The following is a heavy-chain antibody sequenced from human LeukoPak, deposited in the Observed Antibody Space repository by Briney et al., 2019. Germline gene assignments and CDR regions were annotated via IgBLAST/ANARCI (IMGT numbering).Heavy chain of an antibody. CDR1: GFTFSSYA. D-gene: IGHD3-10*01. Sequence: GGSLRLSCAASGFTFSSYAMSWVRQAPGKGLEWVSVVSGSGGSTYYADSVKGRFTISRDNSKNTLYLQMNSLRAEDTAVYYCARDRRARITMVRGVVAYYGMDVWGQGTTVTVSS. J-gene: IGHJ6*02. CDR2: VSGSGGST. V-gene: IGHV3-23*01. CDR3: ARDRRARITMVRGVVAYYGMDV.